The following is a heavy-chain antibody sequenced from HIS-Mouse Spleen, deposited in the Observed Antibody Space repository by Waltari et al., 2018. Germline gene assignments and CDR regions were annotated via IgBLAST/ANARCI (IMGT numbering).Heavy chain of an antibody. J-gene: IGHJ2*01. V-gene: IGHV4-39*07. D-gene: IGHD6-13*01. CDR1: GGCISSSSYY. CDR3: AREIPYSSSWYDWYFDL. Sequence: QLQLQESGPGLVKPSETLSLTCTVPGGCISSSSYYWGWIRQPPGKGLEWIGSIYYSGSTYYNPSLKSRVTISVDTSKNQFSPKLSSVTAADTAVYYCAREIPYSSSWYDWYFDLWGRGTLVTVSS. CDR2: IYYSGST.